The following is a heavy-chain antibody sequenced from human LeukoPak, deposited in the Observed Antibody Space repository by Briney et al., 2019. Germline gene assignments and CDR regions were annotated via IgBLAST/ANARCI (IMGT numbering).Heavy chain of an antibody. CDR3: ARGVSSAIDW. D-gene: IGHD3-10*01. V-gene: IGHV3-7*01. CDR2: TNGDGRDT. J-gene: IGHJ4*02. CDR1: DFAFSSYL. Sequence: GGSLRLSCAASDFAFSSYLMNWVRQAPGKGLEWVANTNGDGRDTYYVGSVRGRFTISRDNADNSLYLQMHNLRGDDTAVYYCARGVSSAIDWWGQGNLVTVSS.